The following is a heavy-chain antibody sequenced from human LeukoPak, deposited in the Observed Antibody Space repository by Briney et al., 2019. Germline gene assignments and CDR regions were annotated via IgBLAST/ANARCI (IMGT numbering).Heavy chain of an antibody. V-gene: IGHV3-23*01. D-gene: IGHD4-11*01. CDR3: ARVYHDYSNGIGYFDY. CDR2: ISGSGGST. CDR1: GFTFSSYA. J-gene: IGHJ4*02. Sequence: GGSLRLSCAASGFTFSSYAMSWVRQAPGKGLEWVSAISGSGGSTYYADSVKGWFTISRDNAKNSLYLQMNSLRAEDTAVYYCARVYHDYSNGIGYFDYWGQGTLVTVSS.